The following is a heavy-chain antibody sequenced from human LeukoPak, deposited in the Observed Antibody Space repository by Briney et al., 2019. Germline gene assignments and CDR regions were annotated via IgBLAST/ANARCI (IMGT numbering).Heavy chain of an antibody. J-gene: IGHJ4*02. V-gene: IGHV1-2*06. Sequence: GASVKVSCKASGGTFSSYAISWVRQAPGQGLEWMGRINPNGGDTNYAQKFQGRVTMTGDTSISTAYMELSSLRSDDTAMYYCARVGFTSSWSNFDYWGQGTLVTVSS. CDR3: ARVGFTSSWSNFDY. D-gene: IGHD6-13*01. CDR1: GGTFSSYA. CDR2: INPNGGDT.